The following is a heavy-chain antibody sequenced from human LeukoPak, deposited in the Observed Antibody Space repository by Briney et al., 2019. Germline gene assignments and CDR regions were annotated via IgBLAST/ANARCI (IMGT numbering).Heavy chain of an antibody. CDR3: ARDRTTVTLFDY. J-gene: IGHJ4*02. CDR1: ESTFITYA. V-gene: IGHV3-30*02. Sequence: PGGSLRLSCAASESTFITYAMNWVRQAPGKGLEWVASIWYDASRVYYADSVKGQFTISRDNSKNTLYLQMNSLRAEDTAVYYCARDRTTVTLFDYWGQGALVTVSS. CDR2: IWYDASRV. D-gene: IGHD4-17*01.